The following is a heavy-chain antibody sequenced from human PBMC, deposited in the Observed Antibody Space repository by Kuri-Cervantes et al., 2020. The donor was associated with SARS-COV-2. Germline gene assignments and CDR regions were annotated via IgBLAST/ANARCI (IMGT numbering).Heavy chain of an antibody. Sequence: ASVKVSCKVSGYTLTELSMHWVRQAPGKGLEWMGGSDPEDGETIYAQKFQGRVTMTEDTSTDTAYMELRSLRSDDTAVYYRARDQGDYGDYSAFDYWGQGTLVTVSS. CDR2: SDPEDGET. J-gene: IGHJ4*02. V-gene: IGHV1-24*01. CDR3: ARDQGDYGDYSAFDY. CDR1: GYTLTELS. D-gene: IGHD4-17*01.